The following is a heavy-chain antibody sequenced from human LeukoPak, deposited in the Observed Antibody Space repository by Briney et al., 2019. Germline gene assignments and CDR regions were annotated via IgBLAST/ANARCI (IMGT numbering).Heavy chain of an antibody. CDR2: IIPIFGTA. CDR1: GGTFSSYA. V-gene: IGHV1-69*05. CDR3: ARDWDDYSNYFDY. Sequence: SVKVSCKASGGTFSSYAISWVRQAPGQGLEWMGGIIPIFGTANYAQKFQGRVTITTDESTSTAYMELSSLRSEDTAVYYCARDWDDYSNYFDYWGQGTLVTVSS. J-gene: IGHJ4*02. D-gene: IGHD4-11*01.